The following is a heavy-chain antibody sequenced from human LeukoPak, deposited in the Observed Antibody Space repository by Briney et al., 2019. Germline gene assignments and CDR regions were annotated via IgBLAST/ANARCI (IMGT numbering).Heavy chain of an antibody. D-gene: IGHD3-10*01. CDR1: GASISSYF. Sequence: SETLSLTCTFSGASISSYFWTWIRQSPGKGLEWIGYIYYSGSTNYNPSLKSRVTISVDTSKNQFSLKLNSVTAADTAVYYCARYDYGSGYPGSWLDPWVQGTLVTVSS. CDR3: ARYDYGSGYPGSWLDP. CDR2: IYYSGST. J-gene: IGHJ5*02. V-gene: IGHV4-59*08.